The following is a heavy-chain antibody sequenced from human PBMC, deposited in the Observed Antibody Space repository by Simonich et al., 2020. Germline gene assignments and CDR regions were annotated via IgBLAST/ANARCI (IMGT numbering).Heavy chain of an antibody. CDR2: SNANNGNT. CDR3: ARDQGGRAAAATDY. Sequence: QVQLVQSGAEVKKPGASVKVSCKASGYTFTSYGISWVRQAPGQGLEGMGWSNANNGNTNYARKLQGRVTMTTDTSTSTAYMELRSLRSDDTAVYYCARDQGGRAAAATDYWGQGTLVTVSS. V-gene: IGHV1-18*01. D-gene: IGHD6-13*01. J-gene: IGHJ4*02. CDR1: GYTFTSYG.